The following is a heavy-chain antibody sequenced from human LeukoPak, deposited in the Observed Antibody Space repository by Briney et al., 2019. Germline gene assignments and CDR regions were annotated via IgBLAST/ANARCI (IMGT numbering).Heavy chain of an antibody. CDR2: ISYDVNNK. CDR3: ASDESTSWSYYFDN. V-gene: IGHV3-30-3*01. D-gene: IGHD6-13*01. CDR1: GFTFSTYP. Sequence: PGGSLRLSCATSGFTFSTYPMHWVRQAPGKGLEWVAGISYDVNNKYYADSVKGRFTISRDNSKNTMFLQMNSLTAEDTAIYYCASDESTSWSYYFDNWGQGTLVTVSS. J-gene: IGHJ4*02.